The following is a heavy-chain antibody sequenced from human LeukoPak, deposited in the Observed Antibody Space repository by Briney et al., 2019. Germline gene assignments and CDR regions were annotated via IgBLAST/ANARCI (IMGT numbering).Heavy chain of an antibody. CDR2: IIPIFGTA. J-gene: IGHJ3*02. CDR3: ARDRHIVVVTAPKGAFDI. D-gene: IGHD2-21*02. Sequence: SSVKVSCKASGGTFSSYAISWVRQAPGQGLALMGRIIPIFGTANYAQKFQGRVTITTDESTSTAYMELSSLRSEDTAVYYCARDRHIVVVTAPKGAFDIWGQGTMVTVSS. V-gene: IGHV1-69*05. CDR1: GGTFSSYA.